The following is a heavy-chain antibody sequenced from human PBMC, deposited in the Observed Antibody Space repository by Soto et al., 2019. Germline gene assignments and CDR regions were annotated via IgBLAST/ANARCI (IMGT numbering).Heavy chain of an antibody. Sequence: PSETLSLTCTVSGGSISSGGYYWTWIRQHPGKGLEWIGYIYYSGSTYYNPSLKSRVTISVDTSKNQFSLKLSSVTAADTAVYYCASLCTGYSSGFCDYWGQGTLVTVSS. D-gene: IGHD6-19*01. J-gene: IGHJ4*02. CDR3: ASLCTGYSSGFCDY. V-gene: IGHV4-61*08. CDR1: GGSISSGGYY. CDR2: IYYSGST.